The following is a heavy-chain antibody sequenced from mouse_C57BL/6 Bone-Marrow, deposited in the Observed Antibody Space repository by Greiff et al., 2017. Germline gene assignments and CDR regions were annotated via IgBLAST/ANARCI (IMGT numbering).Heavy chain of an antibody. V-gene: IGHV1-59*01. CDR2: IDPYDSYT. D-gene: IGHD2-3*01. CDR1: GYTFTSYW. CDR3: ARDGYYDYFDY. Sequence: QVQLQQPGAELVRPGTSVKLSCKASGYTFTSYWMHWVKQRPGQGLEWIGVIDPYDSYTNYNQKFKGKATLTVDTSSSTAYMQLSSLTSEVSAVYYCARDGYYDYFDYWGQGTTLTVS. J-gene: IGHJ2*01.